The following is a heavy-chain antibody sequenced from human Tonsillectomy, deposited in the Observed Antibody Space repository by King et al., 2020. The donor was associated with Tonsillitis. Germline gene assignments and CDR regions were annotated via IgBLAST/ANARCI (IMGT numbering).Heavy chain of an antibody. CDR1: GFTFSSYV. D-gene: IGHD1-26*01. Sequence: VQLVESGGGVVQPGRSLRLSCAASGFTFSSYVMHWVRQAPGKGLEWVAILSYDGRNKYYADSVKGRFTISRDNSKNMLYLQMNSLRAEDTAVYYCAREREPFGWEILRHYYYYGMDVWGQGTTVTVSS. V-gene: IGHV3-30*04. CDR3: AREREPFGWEILRHYYYYGMDV. CDR2: LSYDGRNK. J-gene: IGHJ6*02.